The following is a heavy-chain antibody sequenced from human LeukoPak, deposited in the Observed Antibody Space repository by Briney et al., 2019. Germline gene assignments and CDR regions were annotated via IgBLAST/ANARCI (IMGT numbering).Heavy chain of an antibody. J-gene: IGHJ4*02. V-gene: IGHV3-7*01. CDR3: ATSEDVSSVYRSLNY. CDR1: GFTFSSFG. D-gene: IGHD3-22*01. CDR2: IKQDGSEK. Sequence: GGSLRLSCAASGFTFSSFGMHWVRQAPGKGLEWVASIKQDGSEKSYVDSVKGRFTISRDNAKNSLYLQMNSLRAEDTAVYYCATSEDVSSVYRSLNYWGQGTLVTVSS.